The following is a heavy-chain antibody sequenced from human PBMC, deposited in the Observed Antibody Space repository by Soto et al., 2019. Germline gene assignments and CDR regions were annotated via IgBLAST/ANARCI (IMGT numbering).Heavy chain of an antibody. CDR2: MNPGSGDT. V-gene: IGHV1-8*01. CDR3: ARMESFGSLNWFDP. J-gene: IGHJ5*02. CDR1: GYTFTNND. D-gene: IGHD5-18*01. Sequence: SMKLSCQASGYTFTNNDVSWVRQATVQGLEWMGWMNPGSGDTGYAQKFQGRVTMTRDISIATAYMELNSLTSEDTAIYYCARMESFGSLNWFDPWGQGTLVTVSS.